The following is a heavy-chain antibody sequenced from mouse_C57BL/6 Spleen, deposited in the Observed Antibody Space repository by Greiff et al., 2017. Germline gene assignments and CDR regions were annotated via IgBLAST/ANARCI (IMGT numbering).Heavy chain of an antibody. Sequence: QVQLQQSGPELVKPGASVKISCKASGYAFSSSWMNWVKQRPGKGLEWIGRIYPGDGDTNYNGKFKGKATLTADKSSSTAYMQLSSLTSEDSAVYFCARGGPNYYGSSFDYWGQGTTLTVSS. CDR2: IYPGDGDT. CDR1: GYAFSSSW. D-gene: IGHD1-1*01. CDR3: ARGGPNYYGSSFDY. J-gene: IGHJ2*01. V-gene: IGHV1-82*01.